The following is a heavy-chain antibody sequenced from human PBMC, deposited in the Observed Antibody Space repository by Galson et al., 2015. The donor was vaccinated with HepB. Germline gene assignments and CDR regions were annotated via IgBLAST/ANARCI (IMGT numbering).Heavy chain of an antibody. V-gene: IGHV1-3*01. J-gene: IGHJ4*02. Sequence: SCAASGFTFGDYAMSWFRQAPGQGLEWMGWINASNGNTNYSQKFQGRVTITTDTSTSTAYMELSSLRSEDTAVYYCARSKGPMVRYFVSLRDYWGREPWSPSPQ. CDR1: GFTFGDYA. CDR2: INASNGNT. CDR3: ARSKGPMVRYFVSLRDY. D-gene: IGHD3-9*01.